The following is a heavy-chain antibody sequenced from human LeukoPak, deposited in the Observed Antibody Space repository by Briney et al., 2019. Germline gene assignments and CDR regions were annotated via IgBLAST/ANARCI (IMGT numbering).Heavy chain of an antibody. D-gene: IGHD4-17*01. CDR1: GGSISSSSYY. Sequence: PSETLSLTCTVSGGSISSSSYYWGWIRQPPGKGLEWIGSIYYSGSTYYNPSLKSRVTISVDTSKNQFSLKLSSVTAADTAVYYCARRRGDYGDYSSDYWGQGTLVTVSS. V-gene: IGHV4-39*01. CDR2: IYYSGST. CDR3: ARRRGDYGDYSSDY. J-gene: IGHJ4*02.